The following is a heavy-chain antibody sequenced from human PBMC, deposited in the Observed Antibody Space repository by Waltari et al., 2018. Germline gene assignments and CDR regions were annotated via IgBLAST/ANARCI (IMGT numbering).Heavy chain of an antibody. CDR2: ISYDGSNK. CDR1: GFTFSSYA. CDR3: ASGFDSFYFDY. V-gene: IGHV3-30*01. D-gene: IGHD5-12*01. J-gene: IGHJ4*02. Sequence: QVQLVESGGGVVQPGRSLRLSCAASGFTFSSYAMHWVRQAPGKGLEWVAVISYDGSNKYYADSVKGRFTISRDNSKNTLYLQMNSLRAEDTAVYYCASGFDSFYFDYWGQGTLVTVSS.